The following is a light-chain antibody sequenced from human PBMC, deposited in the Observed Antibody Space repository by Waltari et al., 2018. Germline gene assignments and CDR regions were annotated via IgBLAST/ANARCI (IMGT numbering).Light chain of an antibody. J-gene: IGKJ1*01. CDR3: QQYYRSRT. CDR2: WAS. V-gene: IGKV4-1*01. CDR1: QSVLYNSNDKNY. Sequence: DIAMTQSPDSLAVSLGETATIHCKSSQSVLYNSNDKNYFAWYQHKPGQPPKLLIYWASTRESGVPDRFSGSGSGTDFTLTISSLQAEDVAVYYCQQYYRSRTFGQGTKVEIK.